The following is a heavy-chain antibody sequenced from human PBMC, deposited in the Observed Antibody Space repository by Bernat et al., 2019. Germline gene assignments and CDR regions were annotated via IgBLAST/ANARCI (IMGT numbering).Heavy chain of an antibody. CDR2: ISGSGGST. J-gene: IGHJ4*02. V-gene: IGHV3-23*01. CDR3: AKHYDFWSGYLDY. D-gene: IGHD3-3*01. Sequence: EVQLLESGGGLVQPGGSLRLSCAASGFTFSSYAMSWVRQAPGKGLEWVSAISGSGGSTYDADSVKGRFTISRDNSKNTLYLQMNSLRAEDTAVYYCAKHYDFWSGYLDYWGQGTLVTVSS. CDR1: GFTFSSYA.